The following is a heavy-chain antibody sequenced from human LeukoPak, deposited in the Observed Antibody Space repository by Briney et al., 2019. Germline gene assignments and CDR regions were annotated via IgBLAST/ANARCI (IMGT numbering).Heavy chain of an antibody. D-gene: IGHD1-1*01. Sequence: SETLSLTCTVSGGSISTYYWSWIRQPPGKKLEWIGYIYASGSTDYNPSLKSRVTISLDTSNNQFSLNLNSVTAAGTAVYYCAISRGTKVTPFDYWGQGILVPVSA. CDR2: IYASGST. V-gene: IGHV4-4*09. CDR1: GGSISTYY. CDR3: AISRGTKVTPFDY. J-gene: IGHJ4*02.